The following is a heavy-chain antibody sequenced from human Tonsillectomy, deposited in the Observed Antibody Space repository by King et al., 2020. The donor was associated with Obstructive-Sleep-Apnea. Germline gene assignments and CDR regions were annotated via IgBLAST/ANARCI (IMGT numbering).Heavy chain of an antibody. D-gene: IGHD1-26*01. CDR1: GYTFTGSF. Sequence: QLVQSGAEVKKPGASVKVSCKASGYTFTGSFMHWVRQAPGQGLEWMGWINPNSGGTNYAQKFQGWVTMTRDTSISTAYMELSRLTSDDTAMYYCARGVVGAPDDVFDVWGQGTMVTVSS. V-gene: IGHV1-2*04. CDR3: ARGVVGAPDDVFDV. CDR2: INPNSGGT. J-gene: IGHJ3*01.